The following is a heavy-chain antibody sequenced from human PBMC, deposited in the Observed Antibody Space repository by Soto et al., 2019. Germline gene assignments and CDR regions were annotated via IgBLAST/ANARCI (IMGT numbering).Heavy chain of an antibody. V-gene: IGHV4-61*01. CDR1: GASVTSSTYY. D-gene: IGHD3-3*01. CDR3: ARGAAYDFWSGYYNY. Sequence: SETLSLTCSVSGASVTSSTYYWSWLRQPPGKGLEWIGYTYYSGSTRYSPSLKSRVTISIDTSKNQFSLILSSVTAADTAVYYCARGAAYDFWSGYYNYWGQGTLVTVSS. J-gene: IGHJ4*02. CDR2: TYYSGST.